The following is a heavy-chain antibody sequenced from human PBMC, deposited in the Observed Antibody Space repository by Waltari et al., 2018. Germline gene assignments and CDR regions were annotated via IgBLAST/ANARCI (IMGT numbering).Heavy chain of an antibody. CDR2: INTDGSDA. J-gene: IGHJ3*02. V-gene: IGHV3-74*01. CDR3: AFSRGWSSPFGAYDS. CDR1: GFGFSAYW. D-gene: IGHD6-19*01. Sequence: EVQLVESGGDLVQPGGSLRLSCAASGFGFSAYWMPWVRQVPGKGLFWVSHINTDGSDANYADSVKGRFTISRDNAKNSLYLEMSSLRVEDTAVYYCAFSRGWSSPFGAYDSWGQGTRVIVSS.